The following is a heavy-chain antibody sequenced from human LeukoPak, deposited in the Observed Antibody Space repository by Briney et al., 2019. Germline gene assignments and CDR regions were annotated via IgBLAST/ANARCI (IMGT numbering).Heavy chain of an antibody. V-gene: IGHV1-46*01. Sequence: ASVKVSCTASGYSFTSYYMQWVRQAPGQGLEWMGIINPSGGSTSYAQNFQGRVTMTRDTSTSTVYMGLSSLRSEDTAVYYCARIRDGYNDAYDIWGEGTMVTVSP. CDR3: ARIRDGYNDAYDI. D-gene: IGHD5-24*01. CDR2: INPSGGST. CDR1: GYSFTSYY. J-gene: IGHJ3*02.